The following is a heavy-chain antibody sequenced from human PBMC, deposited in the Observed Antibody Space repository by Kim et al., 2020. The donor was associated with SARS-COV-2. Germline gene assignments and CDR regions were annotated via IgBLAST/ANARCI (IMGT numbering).Heavy chain of an antibody. D-gene: IGHD5-12*01. CDR2: ISAYNGNT. CDR3: ARDWSISGRDIVAPYYYYGMDV. V-gene: IGHV1-18*04. Sequence: ASVKVSCKASGYTFTSYGISWVRQAPGQGLEWMGWISAYNGNTNYAQKLQGRVTMTTDTSTSTAYMELRSLRSDDTAVYYCARDWSISGRDIVAPYYYYGMDVWGQGTTVTVSS. CDR1: GYTFTSYG. J-gene: IGHJ6*02.